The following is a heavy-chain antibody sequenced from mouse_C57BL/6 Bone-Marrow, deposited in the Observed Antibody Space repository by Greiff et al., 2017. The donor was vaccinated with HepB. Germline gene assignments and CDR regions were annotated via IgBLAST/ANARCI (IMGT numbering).Heavy chain of an antibody. V-gene: IGHV5-17*01. CDR3: ANTWYFDV. Sequence: VQLKESGGGLVKPGGSLKLSCAASGFTFSDYGMHWVRQAPEKGLEWVAYISSGSSTIYYADTVKGRFTISRDNAKNTLFLQMTRLRSEDTAMYYCANTWYFDVWGTGTTVTVSS. CDR1: GFTFSDYG. CDR2: ISSGSSTI. J-gene: IGHJ1*03.